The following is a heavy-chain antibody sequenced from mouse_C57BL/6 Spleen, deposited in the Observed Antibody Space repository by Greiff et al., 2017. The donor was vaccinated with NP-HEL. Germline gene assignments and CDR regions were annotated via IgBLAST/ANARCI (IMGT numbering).Heavy chain of an antibody. CDR1: GYSITSGYY. CDR2: ISYDGSN. D-gene: IGHD1-1*01. J-gene: IGHJ3*01. V-gene: IGHV3-6*01. CDR3: ARDYGSSPWFAY. Sequence: DVQLQESGPGLVKPSQSLSLTCSVTGYSITSGYYWNWIRQFPGNKLEWMGYISYDGSNNYNPSLKNRISITRDPSKNQFFLKLNSVTTEDTATYYCARDYGSSPWFAYWGQGTLVTVSA.